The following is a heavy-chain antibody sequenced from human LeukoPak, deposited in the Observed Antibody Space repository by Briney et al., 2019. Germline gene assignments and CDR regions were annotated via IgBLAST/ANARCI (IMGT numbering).Heavy chain of an antibody. CDR1: GYTFTGYY. V-gene: IGHV1-2*02. J-gene: IGHJ4*02. CDR3: ARDKIAAAGISDY. D-gene: IGHD6-13*01. Sequence: GASVKVSCKASGYTFTGYYMHWVRQAPGQGLEWMGWINPNSGGTNYAQKFQGRVTMTRDTSISTAYMELSRLRSDDTAVYYCARDKIAAAGISDYWGQGTLVTVSS. CDR2: INPNSGGT.